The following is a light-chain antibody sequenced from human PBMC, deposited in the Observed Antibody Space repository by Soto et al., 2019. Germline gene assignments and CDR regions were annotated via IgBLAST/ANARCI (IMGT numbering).Light chain of an antibody. CDR3: ATWDDSLSGVV. Sequence: QSVLTQPPSASGTPGQRVTMSCSGSSSNIGSNTVNWYQQLPGTAPKLLIYSNNQRPSGVPDRFSASKSGTSASLAISGLQSEDETDYYCATWDDSLSGVVFGGGTKLTVL. CDR2: SNN. CDR1: SSNIGSNT. J-gene: IGLJ2*01. V-gene: IGLV1-44*01.